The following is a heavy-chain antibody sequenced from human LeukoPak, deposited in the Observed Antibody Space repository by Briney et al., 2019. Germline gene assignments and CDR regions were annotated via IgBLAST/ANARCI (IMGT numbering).Heavy chain of an antibody. CDR2: IYYSGST. CDR1: GGSISSSSYY. Sequence: SETLSLTCTVSGGSISSSSYYWGWIRQPPGKGLEWIGSIYYSGSTYYNPSLKSRVTISVDTSKNQFSLKLSSVTAADTAVYYCASFSIAARWYFDYWGQGTLVTVSS. CDR3: ASFSIAARWYFDY. D-gene: IGHD6-6*01. J-gene: IGHJ4*02. V-gene: IGHV4-39*01.